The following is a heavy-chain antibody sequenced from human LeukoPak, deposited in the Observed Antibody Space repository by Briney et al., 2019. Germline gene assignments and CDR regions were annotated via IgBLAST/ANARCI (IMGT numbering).Heavy chain of an antibody. D-gene: IGHD6-13*01. CDR1: GFTFSSYS. CDR3: ARPLSIAAAGDAFDI. J-gene: IGHJ3*02. V-gene: IGHV3-21*01. Sequence: GALRLSCAASGFTFSSYSMNWVRQAPGKGLEWVSSISSSSSYIYYADSVKGRFTISRDNAKNSLYLQMNSLRAEDTAVYYCARPLSIAAAGDAFDIWGQGTMVTVSS. CDR2: ISSSSSYI.